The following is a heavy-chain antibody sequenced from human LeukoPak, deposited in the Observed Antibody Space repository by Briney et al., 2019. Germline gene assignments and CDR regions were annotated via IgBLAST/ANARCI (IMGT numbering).Heavy chain of an antibody. CDR2: ISYDGSNK. D-gene: IGHD2-2*01. CDR3: AKASSTRYQIFDY. Sequence: PGRSLRLSCAASGFTFSSYAMHWVRQAPGKGLEWVAVISYDGSNKYYADSVKGRFTISRDNSKNTLYLQMNSLRAEDTAVYYCAKASSTRYQIFDYWGQGTLVTVSS. V-gene: IGHV3-30*04. CDR1: GFTFSSYA. J-gene: IGHJ4*02.